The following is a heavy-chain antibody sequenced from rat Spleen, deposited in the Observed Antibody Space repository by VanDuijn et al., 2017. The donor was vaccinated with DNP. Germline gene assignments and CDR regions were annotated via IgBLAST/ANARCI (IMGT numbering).Heavy chain of an antibody. CDR2: IWSGGST. CDR1: GFSLTSNS. Sequence: QVQLKESGPGLVQPSQTLSLTCTVSGFSLTSNSVHWVRQPPGKGLEWVGAIWSGGSTDYNSALKSRLSISRDTSQNQVFLKMNSVQTEDTAMYFCARLNNYWGQGVMVTVSS. J-gene: IGHJ2*01. CDR3: ARLNNY. V-gene: IGHV2-1*01. D-gene: IGHD1-10*01.